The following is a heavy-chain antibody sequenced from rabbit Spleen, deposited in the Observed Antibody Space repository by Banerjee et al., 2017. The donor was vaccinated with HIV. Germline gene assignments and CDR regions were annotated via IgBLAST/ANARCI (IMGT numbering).Heavy chain of an antibody. V-gene: IGHV1S7*01. J-gene: IGHJ4*01. CDR3: ARDGAGGSYFSL. CDR1: GFTLSSAY. CDR2: IDPVFGIT. Sequence: QLKESGGGLVQPGGSLKLSCKASGFTLSSAYMNWVHQAPGKGLEWIGYIDPVFGITYYATWVNGRFSISRENAQNTVFLQMTSLTAADTATYFCARDGAGGSYFSLWGPGTLVTVS. D-gene: IGHD8-1*01.